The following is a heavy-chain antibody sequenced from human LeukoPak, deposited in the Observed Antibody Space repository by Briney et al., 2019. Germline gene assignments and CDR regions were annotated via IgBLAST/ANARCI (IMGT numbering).Heavy chain of an antibody. J-gene: IGHJ6*03. Sequence: ASVKVSCKTSGGTFSNYAISWVRQAPGQGLEWMGWINPNSGGTNYAQKFQGRVTMTRDTSISTAYMELSRLRSDDTAVYYCARDPRQQLAYYMDVWGKGTTVTVSS. D-gene: IGHD6-13*01. CDR2: INPNSGGT. CDR1: GGTFSNYA. V-gene: IGHV1-2*02. CDR3: ARDPRQQLAYYMDV.